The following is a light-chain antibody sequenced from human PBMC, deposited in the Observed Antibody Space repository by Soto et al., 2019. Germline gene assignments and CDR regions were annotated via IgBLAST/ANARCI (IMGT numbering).Light chain of an antibody. CDR2: GAS. J-gene: IGKJ3*01. Sequence: EIVLTQSPGTLSLSPGERATLSCRASQSVSSSYLAWYQQKPGQAPRLLIYGASSRAAGIPDRFSGSGSGIAFTLSISRLEHEDVEVYSCQQYGDSPFTFGPGTKLDIK. V-gene: IGKV3-20*01. CDR3: QQYGDSPFT. CDR1: QSVSSSY.